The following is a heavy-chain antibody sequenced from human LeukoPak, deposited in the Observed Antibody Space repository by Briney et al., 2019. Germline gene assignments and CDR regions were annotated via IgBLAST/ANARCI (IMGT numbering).Heavy chain of an antibody. J-gene: IGHJ4*02. CDR2: IYHSGST. Sequence: PSQTLSLTCAVSGGSISSGGYSWSWIRQPPGKGLEWIGYIYHSGSTYYNPSLKSRVTISVDRSKNQFSLKLSSVTAADTAVYYCARDLLMIAVAGPSDYFDYWGQGTLVIVSS. CDR1: GGSISSGGYS. D-gene: IGHD6-19*01. V-gene: IGHV4-30-2*01. CDR3: ARDLLMIAVAGPSDYFDY.